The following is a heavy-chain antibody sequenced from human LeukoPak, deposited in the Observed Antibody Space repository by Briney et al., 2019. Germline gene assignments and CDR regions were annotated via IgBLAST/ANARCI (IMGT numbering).Heavy chain of an antibody. CDR2: VSAYNGNT. J-gene: IGHJ4*02. D-gene: IGHD6-19*01. V-gene: IGHV1-18*01. Sequence: ASVKVSCKASGGTFSSYAISWVRQAPGQGLEWMGWVSAYNGNTNYAQKLQGRVTMTTDTPTSTAYMELRSLRSDDTAVYYCARVEQWLVPGYFDYWGQGTLVTVSS. CDR1: GGTFSSYA. CDR3: ARVEQWLVPGYFDY.